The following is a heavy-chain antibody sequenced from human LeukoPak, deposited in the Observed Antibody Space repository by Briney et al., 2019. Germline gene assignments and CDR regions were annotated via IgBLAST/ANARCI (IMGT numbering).Heavy chain of an antibody. CDR2: IRGKANSYAT. Sequence: GGSLRLSCAACGFTFSGCAMHGVRQASGKGLEWVGRIRGKANSYATAFAASVKGRFTMSRDDSENTAYLQMNSLKSEDTAGYYCTASGDTSMVMGYWGQGTLVTVSS. D-gene: IGHD5-18*01. V-gene: IGHV3-73*01. J-gene: IGHJ4*02. CDR1: GFTFSGCA. CDR3: TASGDTSMVMGY.